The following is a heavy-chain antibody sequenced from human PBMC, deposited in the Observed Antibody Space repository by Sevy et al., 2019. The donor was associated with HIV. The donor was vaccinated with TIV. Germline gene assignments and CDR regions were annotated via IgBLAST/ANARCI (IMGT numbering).Heavy chain of an antibody. CDR2: ISSLSSYT. CDR1: GFTFSNYY. D-gene: IGHD1-26*01. J-gene: IGHJ3*02. Sequence: LSCAASGFTFSNYYMSWIRQAPGKGLEWVSYISSLSSYTNFADSVKGRFTISRDNAKNSLYLQMKSLRAEDTAVYYCAGGSGRYNDAFDIWGQGTMVTVSS. V-gene: IGHV3-11*06. CDR3: AGGSGRYNDAFDI.